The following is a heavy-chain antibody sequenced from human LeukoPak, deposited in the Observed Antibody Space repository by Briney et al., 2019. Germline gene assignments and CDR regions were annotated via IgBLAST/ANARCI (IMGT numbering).Heavy chain of an antibody. J-gene: IGHJ4*02. V-gene: IGHV3-23*01. D-gene: IGHD5-12*01. Sequence: GGTLRLSCAASGFIFSRYGMSWVRQAPGKGLEWVSAISGSGGSTYYADSVKGRFTISRDNSKNTLYLQMNSLRAEDTAVYYCAKDRELVATTGYYFDYWGQGTLVTVSS. CDR1: GFIFSRYG. CDR3: AKDRELVATTGYYFDY. CDR2: ISGSGGST.